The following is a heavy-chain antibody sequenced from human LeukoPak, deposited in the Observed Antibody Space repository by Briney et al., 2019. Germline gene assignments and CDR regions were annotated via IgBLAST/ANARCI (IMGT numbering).Heavy chain of an antibody. D-gene: IGHD5-12*01. CDR2: SSYAM. Sequence: SSYAMYYADSVKGRFTISRDNAKNTVYLQMNSLRVEDTAVYYCAKSGYEGNWLDPWGQGTLVTVSS. CDR3: AKSGYEGNWLDP. J-gene: IGHJ5*02. V-gene: IGHV3-48*04.